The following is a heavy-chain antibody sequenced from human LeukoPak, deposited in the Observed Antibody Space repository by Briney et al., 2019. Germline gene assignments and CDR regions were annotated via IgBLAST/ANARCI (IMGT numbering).Heavy chain of an antibody. V-gene: IGHV1-8*03. CDR1: GGTFSSYA. CDR2: MDPNSGNT. Sequence: PWASVKVSCKASGGTFSSYAISWVRQATGQGLEWMGWMDPNSGNTGYVQKFHGRVTFTRDTSKSTAYMELSSLRSEDTAVYFCARGASRSFDYWGQGTLVTVSS. CDR3: ARGASRSFDY. J-gene: IGHJ4*02.